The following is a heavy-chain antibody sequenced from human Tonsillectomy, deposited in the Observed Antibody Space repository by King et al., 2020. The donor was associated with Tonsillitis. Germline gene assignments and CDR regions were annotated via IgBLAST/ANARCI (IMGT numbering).Heavy chain of an antibody. D-gene: IGHD3-22*01. J-gene: IGHJ3*02. V-gene: IGHV5-51*01. CDR3: ARPLGDYYDSSDVGAFDI. Sequence: VQLVESGAEVKKPGESLKISCKGSGYSFTSYWIGWVRQMPGKGLEWMGIIYPGDSDTRYSPSFQGQVTISADKSISTAYLQWSSLKASDSAMYYCARPLGDYYDSSDVGAFDIWGQGTMVTVSS. CDR1: GYSFTSYW. CDR2: IYPGDSDT.